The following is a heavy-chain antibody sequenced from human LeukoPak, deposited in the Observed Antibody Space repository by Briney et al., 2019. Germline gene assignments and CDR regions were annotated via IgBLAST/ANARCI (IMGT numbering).Heavy chain of an antibody. CDR3: AKDLVVVVVAATRRNDDY. J-gene: IGHJ4*02. D-gene: IGHD2-15*01. CDR2: ISYDGSNK. Sequence: GGSLRLSCEASGFTFSRYGIHWVRQAPGKGLDWVALISYDGSNKYYADSVKGRFTISRDNSKNTLYLQMNSLRAEDTAVYYCAKDLVVVVVAATRRNDDYWGQGTLVTVSS. CDR1: GFTFSRYG. V-gene: IGHV3-30*18.